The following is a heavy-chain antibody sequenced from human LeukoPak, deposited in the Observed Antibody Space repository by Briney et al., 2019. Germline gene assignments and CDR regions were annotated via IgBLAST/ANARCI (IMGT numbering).Heavy chain of an antibody. V-gene: IGHV3-9*03. D-gene: IGHD3-22*01. J-gene: IGHJ4*02. CDR1: GFTFDDYA. Sequence: GGSLRLSCAASGFTFDDYAMHWVRQAPGKGLEWVSGISWNSGSIGYADSVKGRFTISRDNAKNSLYLQMNSLRAEDMAVYYCARAQITMIVPNWGQGTLVTVSS. CDR2: ISWNSGSI. CDR3: ARAQITMIVPN.